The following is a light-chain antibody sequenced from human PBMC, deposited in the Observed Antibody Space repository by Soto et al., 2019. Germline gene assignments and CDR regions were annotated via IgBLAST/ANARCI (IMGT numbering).Light chain of an antibody. Sequence: DIQMTQSPSSLSASVGARVTITCQASQDISIFVNWYQQKPGKAPKLLIYAASSLQSGVPSRFSGSGYGTDFNLAISRVQGDAFAIYYCQPYSSSARRFGQGTKVDIK. V-gene: IGKV1-39*02. CDR1: QDISIF. CDR2: AAS. J-gene: IGKJ1*01. CDR3: QPYSSSARR.